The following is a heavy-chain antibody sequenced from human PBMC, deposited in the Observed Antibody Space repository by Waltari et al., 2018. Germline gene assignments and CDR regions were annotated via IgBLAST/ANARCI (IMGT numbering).Heavy chain of an antibody. Sequence: QVTLRESGPALVKPTQTLTLTCTFSGFSLSTSGMCVSWIRQPPGKALEWLARIDWDDDKYYSTSLKTRLTISKDTSKNQVVLTMTNMDPVDTATYYCARIQAVAGTGALDYWGQGTLVTVSS. CDR2: IDWDDDK. D-gene: IGHD6-19*01. CDR3: ARIQAVAGTGALDY. V-gene: IGHV2-70*15. J-gene: IGHJ4*02. CDR1: GFSLSTSGMC.